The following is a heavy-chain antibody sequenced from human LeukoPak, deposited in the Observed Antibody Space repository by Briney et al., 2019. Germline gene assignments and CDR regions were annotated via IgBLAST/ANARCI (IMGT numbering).Heavy chain of an antibody. D-gene: IGHD5-12*01. CDR1: GFTFSSYA. V-gene: IGHV3-30*14. CDR3: ARAQYSGYDWTYYFDY. J-gene: IGHJ4*02. CDR2: ISYDGSNK. Sequence: GGSLRLSCAASGFTFSSYAMHWVRQAPGKGLEWVAVISYDGSNKYYADSVKGRFTISRDNSKNTLYLQMNSLRAEDTAVYYCARAQYSGYDWTYYFDYWGQGTLVTVSS.